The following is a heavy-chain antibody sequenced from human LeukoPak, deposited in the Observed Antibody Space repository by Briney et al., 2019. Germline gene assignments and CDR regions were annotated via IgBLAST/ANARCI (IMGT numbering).Heavy chain of an antibody. CDR2: ISSRGRTI. Sequence: GGSLRLSCAASGFTFSTSEMNWVHQAPGKGLAWISYISSRGRTIFYADSVKGRFIISRDNAKNSLYLQMSSLRAEDTAVYYCARDSGGHNYALDGFDIWGQGTMVTVSS. CDR3: ARDSGGHNYALDGFDI. CDR1: GFTFSTSE. V-gene: IGHV3-48*03. J-gene: IGHJ3*02. D-gene: IGHD5-24*01.